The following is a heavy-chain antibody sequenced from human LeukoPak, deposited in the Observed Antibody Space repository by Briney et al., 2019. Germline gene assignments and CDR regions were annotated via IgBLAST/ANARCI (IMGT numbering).Heavy chain of an antibody. J-gene: IGHJ3*02. V-gene: IGHV1-69*05. CDR1: GGTFSSYA. CDR2: IIPIFGTA. Sequence: SVKVSCKASGGTFSSYAISWVRQAPGQGLEWMGGIIPIFGTANYAQKFQGRVTITTDESTSTAYMELSSLRSEDTAVYYCASPLSDSSGYYSDAFDIWGQGTMVTVSS. D-gene: IGHD3-22*01. CDR3: ASPLSDSSGYYSDAFDI.